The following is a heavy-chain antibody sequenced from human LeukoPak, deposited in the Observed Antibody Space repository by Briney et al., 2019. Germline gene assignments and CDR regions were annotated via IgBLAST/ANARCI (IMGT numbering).Heavy chain of an antibody. V-gene: IGHV3-7*03. CDR2: IKQDGSEK. CDR3: ARDPQVLRYFDWFPTPEYYFDY. CDR1: GFTFSSYW. Sequence: GGSLRLSCAASGFTFSSYWMSWVRQAPGKGLEWVANIKQDGSEKYYVDSVKGRFTISRDNAKNSLYLQMNSLRAEDTAVYYCARDPQVLRYFDWFPTPEYYFDYWGQGTLVTVSS. J-gene: IGHJ4*02. D-gene: IGHD3-9*01.